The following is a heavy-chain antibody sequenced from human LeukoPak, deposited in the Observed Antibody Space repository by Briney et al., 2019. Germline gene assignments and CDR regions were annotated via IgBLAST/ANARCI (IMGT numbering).Heavy chain of an antibody. CDR1: GYSFTNHA. J-gene: IGHJ4*02. D-gene: IGHD3-22*01. CDR2: INTNTGNP. V-gene: IGHV7-4-1*02. CDR3: ARDYYDSSGYYWFS. Sequence: ASVKVSCKASGYSFTNHAIHWVRQAPGQGLEWMGWINTNTGNPTYAQGFTGRFVFSLDTSVSTAYLQISSLKAEDTAVYYCARDYYDSSGYYWFSWGQGTLVTVSS.